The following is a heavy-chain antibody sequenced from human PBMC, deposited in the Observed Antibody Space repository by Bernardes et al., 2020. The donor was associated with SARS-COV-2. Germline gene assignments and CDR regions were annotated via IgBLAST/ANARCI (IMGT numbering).Heavy chain of an antibody. CDR2: IYYSGST. D-gene: IGHD3-9*01. Sequence: SETLSLTCTVSGGSISSYYWSWIRQPPGKGLEWIGYIYYSGSTKYNPSLKNRVTISVETSKTQFSLKLSSVTAADTAVYYCARHNYDILTGYYGYMDVWGKGTTVTVSS. CDR1: GGSISSYY. J-gene: IGHJ6*03. CDR3: ARHNYDILTGYYGYMDV. V-gene: IGHV4-59*08.